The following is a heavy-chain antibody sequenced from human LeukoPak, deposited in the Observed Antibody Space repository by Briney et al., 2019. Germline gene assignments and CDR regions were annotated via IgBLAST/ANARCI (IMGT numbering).Heavy chain of an antibody. J-gene: IGHJ4*02. CDR1: GYIFTDYY. V-gene: IGHV1-46*01. CDR3: ARDRWELPYYFDY. CDR2: LNSSGGST. D-gene: IGHD1-26*01. Sequence: ASVKVSFTTSGYIFTDYYIHWVRQAPGQGLEWMGILNSSGGSTTYAQKFQGRITMTRDASTSTVYMELRSLRSEDTAVYYCARDRWELPYYFDYWGQGTLVTVSS.